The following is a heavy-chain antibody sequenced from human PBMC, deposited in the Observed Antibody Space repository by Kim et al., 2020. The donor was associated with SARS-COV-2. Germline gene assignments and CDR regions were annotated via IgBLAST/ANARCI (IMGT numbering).Heavy chain of an antibody. J-gene: IGHJ5*02. Sequence: DYAVSVKSRITIHPDTSKNQCSLQLNSVTPEDTAVYYCARDTTHYNWFDPWGQGTLVTVSS. CDR3: ARDTTHYNWFDP. V-gene: IGHV6-1*01.